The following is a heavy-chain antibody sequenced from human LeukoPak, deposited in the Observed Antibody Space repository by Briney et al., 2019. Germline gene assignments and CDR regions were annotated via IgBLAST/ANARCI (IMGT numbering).Heavy chain of an antibody. Sequence: QSAGSLRLSCAASGFTFSSYAMNWVRQAPGKGLEWVSAISGSGGSTYYADSVKGQFTISTDNSTNTMYLRMNGLGAEDTGIDYCAKQTYCSAGSCYGPLYPWGQETADSVSS. CDR2: ISGSGGST. V-gene: IGHV3-23*01. D-gene: IGHD2-15*01. J-gene: IGHJ5*02. CDR3: AKQTYCSAGSCYGPLYP. CDR1: GFTFSSYA.